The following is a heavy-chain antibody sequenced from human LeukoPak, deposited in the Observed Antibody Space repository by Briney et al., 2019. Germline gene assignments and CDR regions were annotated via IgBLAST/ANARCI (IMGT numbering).Heavy chain of an antibody. CDR3: ARQWLVNCFDP. CDR1: GFTFSSYA. CDR2: ISYDGTNK. V-gene: IGHV3-30*04. J-gene: IGHJ5*02. D-gene: IGHD6-19*01. Sequence: PGGSLRLSCVASGFTFSSYAMHWVRQAPGKGLEWVAVISYDGTNKYYTDSVKGRFTISRDNSKNTLYLQMNSLRVEDTAVFYCARQWLVNCFDPWGQGTLVTVSS.